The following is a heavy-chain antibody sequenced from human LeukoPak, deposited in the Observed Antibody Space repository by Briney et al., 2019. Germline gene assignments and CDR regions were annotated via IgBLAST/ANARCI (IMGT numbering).Heavy chain of an antibody. CDR3: ARHARREALRHSAFDV. D-gene: IGHD2-21*01. CDR2: IYYRGDT. Sequence: SETLSLTCTVSGGTISTINYYWSWVRQPPGKGLEYIGSIYYRGDTYYNPSLASRLTMSINPSQNHCSLRVRSVTAADTAVYYCARHARREALRHSAFDVWGQGTMAVVSS. CDR1: GGTISTINYY. V-gene: IGHV4-39*01. J-gene: IGHJ3*01.